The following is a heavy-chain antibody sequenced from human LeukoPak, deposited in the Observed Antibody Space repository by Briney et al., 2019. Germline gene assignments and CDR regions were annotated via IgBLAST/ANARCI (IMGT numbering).Heavy chain of an antibody. CDR3: ARVPPYYYDSSVDY. V-gene: IGHV1-2*02. D-gene: IGHD3-22*01. J-gene: IGHJ4*02. CDR1: GYTFTSYY. Sequence: GASVKVSCKASGYTFTSYYMHWVRQAPGQGLEWMGWINPNSGGTNYAQKFQGRVTMTRDTSISTAYMELSRLRSDDTAVYYCARVPPYYYDSSVDYWGQGTLVTVSS. CDR2: INPNSGGT.